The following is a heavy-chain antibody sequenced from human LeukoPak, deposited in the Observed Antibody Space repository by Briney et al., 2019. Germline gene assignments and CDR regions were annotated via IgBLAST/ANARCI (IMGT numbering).Heavy chain of an antibody. J-gene: IGHJ3*02. CDR3: ARDGGGYRYGNDAFDI. CDR2: IKQDGSEK. V-gene: IGHV3-7*01. Sequence: GGSLRLSCAASGFTFSSYWMSWVRQAPGKGLEWVANIKQDGSEKYYVDSVKGRFTISRDNARNSLYLQMNSLRAEDTAVYYCARDGGGYRYGNDAFDIWGQGTMVTVSS. CDR1: GFTFSSYW. D-gene: IGHD5-18*01.